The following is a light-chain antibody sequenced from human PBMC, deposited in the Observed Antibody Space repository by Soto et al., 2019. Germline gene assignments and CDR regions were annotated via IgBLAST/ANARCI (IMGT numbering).Light chain of an antibody. J-gene: IGKJ2*01. Sequence: EIVLTQSPVTLSLSPGERATLSCRASQSVSSSNLAWYQQKTGQAPRLLIYGTSSRATGIPVRFSGSGSGTDFTLTISRLEPEDFAVYYCQQYGTSPPYTFGQGTKLEIK. CDR3: QQYGTSPPYT. V-gene: IGKV3-20*01. CDR1: QSVSSSN. CDR2: GTS.